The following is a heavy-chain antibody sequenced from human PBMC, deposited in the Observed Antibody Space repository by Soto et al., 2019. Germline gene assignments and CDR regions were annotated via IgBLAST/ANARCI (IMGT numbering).Heavy chain of an antibody. D-gene: IGHD6-13*01. CDR1: GGSISSYY. CDR2: IYTSGST. V-gene: IGHV4-4*07. J-gene: IGHJ6*02. Sequence: SETLSLTCTVSGGSISSYYWSWIRQPAGKGLEWIGRIYTSGSTNYNPSLKSRVTMSVDTSKNQFSLKLSSVTAADTAVYYCARDKQQLGPYGMDVRGQGTTVTVSS. CDR3: ARDKQQLGPYGMDV.